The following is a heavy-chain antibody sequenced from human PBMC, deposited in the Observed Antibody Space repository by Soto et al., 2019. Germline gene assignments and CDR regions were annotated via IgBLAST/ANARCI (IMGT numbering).Heavy chain of an antibody. CDR1: GGSISSYY. J-gene: IGHJ6*02. CDR3: AREGMDV. CDR2: IYYSGST. Sequence: SETLSLTCTVSGGSISSYYWSRIRQPPGKGLEWIGYIYYSGSTNYNPSLKSRVTISVDTSKNQFSLKLSSMTAADTAVYYCAREGMDVWGQGTTVTVSS. V-gene: IGHV4-59*01.